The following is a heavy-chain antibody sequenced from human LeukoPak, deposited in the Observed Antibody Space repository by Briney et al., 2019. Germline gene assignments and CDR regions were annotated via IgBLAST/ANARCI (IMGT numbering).Heavy chain of an antibody. CDR3: ASHKQLRVY. J-gene: IGHJ4*02. V-gene: IGHV4-39*01. D-gene: IGHD5-18*01. CDR1: GASITSSPHY. Sequence: SETLSLTCTVSGASITSSPHYWGWIRQPPGKGLEWIGSFSYSGSTHHNPSLKSRVTISGDTSKNQFSLILRSVTAADTAVYYCASHKQLRVYWGQGTLVTVSS. CDR2: FSYSGST.